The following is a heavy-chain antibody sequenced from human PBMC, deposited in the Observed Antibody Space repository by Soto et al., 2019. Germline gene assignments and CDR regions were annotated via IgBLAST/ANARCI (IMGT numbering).Heavy chain of an antibody. CDR1: GYTFTSYA. D-gene: IGHD6-13*01. CDR2: INAGNGNT. Sequence: ASVKVSCKASGYTFTSYAMHWVRQAPGQRLEWMGWINAGNGNTKYSQKFQGRVTITRDTSASTAYMELSSLRSEDTAVYYCARDPEGWSSTTKNWFDPWGQRTLVPVSS. J-gene: IGHJ5*02. V-gene: IGHV1-3*01. CDR3: ARDPEGWSSTTKNWFDP.